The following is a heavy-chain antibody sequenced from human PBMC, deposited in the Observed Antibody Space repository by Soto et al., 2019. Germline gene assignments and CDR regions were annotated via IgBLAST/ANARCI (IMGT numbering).Heavy chain of an antibody. J-gene: IGHJ4*02. CDR1: GESFSGYY. Sequence: SETLSLTCAVYGESFSGYYWSWIRQPPGKGLEWSGEINHSGSTNYNPSLKSRVTMSVDTSKNQFSLKLSSVTAADTAMYYCASNIVATISSFDYWGQGTLVTVSS. CDR3: ASNIVATISSFDY. CDR2: INHSGST. V-gene: IGHV4-34*01. D-gene: IGHD5-12*01.